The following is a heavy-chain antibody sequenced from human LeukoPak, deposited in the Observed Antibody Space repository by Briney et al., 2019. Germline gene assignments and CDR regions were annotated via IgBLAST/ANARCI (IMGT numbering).Heavy chain of an antibody. CDR3: ARLYSGWYYYYMDV. Sequence: SETLSLTCAVYGGSFSGYYWNWIRQPAGKGLEWIGRIYTSGSTNYNPSLKSRVTISVDTSKNQFSLKLSSVTAADTAVYYCARLYSGWYYYYMDVWGKGTTVTISS. CDR2: IYTSGST. D-gene: IGHD6-19*01. CDR1: GGSFSGYY. J-gene: IGHJ6*03. V-gene: IGHV4-59*10.